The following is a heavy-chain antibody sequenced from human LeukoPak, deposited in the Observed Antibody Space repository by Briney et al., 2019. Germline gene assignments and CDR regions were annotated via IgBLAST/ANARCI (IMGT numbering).Heavy chain of an antibody. Sequence: ASVKVSCKASGYTFTSYDINWVRQATGQGLEWMGWMNPNSGNTGYAQKFQGRVTMTRNTSISTAYMELSSLRSEDTAVYYCAREAYGSSWTYYYYYMDVWGKGTTVTVSS. D-gene: IGHD6-13*01. CDR3: AREAYGSSWTYYYYYMDV. J-gene: IGHJ6*03. CDR1: GYTFTSYD. V-gene: IGHV1-8*01. CDR2: MNPNSGNT.